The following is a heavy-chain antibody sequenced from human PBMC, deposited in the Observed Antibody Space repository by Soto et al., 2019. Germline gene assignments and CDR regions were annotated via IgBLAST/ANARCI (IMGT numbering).Heavy chain of an antibody. D-gene: IGHD3-16*01. J-gene: IGHJ4*02. V-gene: IGHV3-33*01. CDR3: ARGARDFDY. CDR1: GFTFDAYV. Sequence: GGSLRLSCASSGFTFDAYVMHWVRQAPGRGLEWEALIWYDGSNKYYADSVKSRFTISRDNSKNTLYLQMNSLRAEDTAVYYCARGARDFDYWGQGTLVTVSS. CDR2: IWYDGSNK.